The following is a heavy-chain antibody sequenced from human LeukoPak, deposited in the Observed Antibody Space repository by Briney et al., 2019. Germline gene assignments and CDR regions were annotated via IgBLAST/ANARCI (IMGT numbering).Heavy chain of an antibody. CDR2: ISTYSANT. Sequence: GASVKVSCKPSGYTLSTYNIIWVRQAPGQGLEWMGWISTYSANTNYAQKFQDRVTMTTDTSTSTAYMELRSLRSDDTAVYYCARERSAFYYFDYWGQGTLVTVSS. V-gene: IGHV1-18*01. CDR1: GYTLSTYN. D-gene: IGHD3-3*01. CDR3: ARERSAFYYFDY. J-gene: IGHJ4*02.